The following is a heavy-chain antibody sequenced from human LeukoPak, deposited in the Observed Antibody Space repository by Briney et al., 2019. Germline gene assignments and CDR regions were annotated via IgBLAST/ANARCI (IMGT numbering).Heavy chain of an antibody. V-gene: IGHV1-69*01. CDR2: IIPIFGTA. CDR3: ARAVPAAIRGNWFDP. D-gene: IGHD2-2*02. Sequence: SVKVSCKASGGTFSSYAISWVRQAPGQGLEWMGGIIPIFGTANYAQKFQGRVTITADESTSTAYMELRSLRSEDTAVYYCARAVPAAIRGNWFDPWGQGTLVTVSS. J-gene: IGHJ5*02. CDR1: GGTFSSYA.